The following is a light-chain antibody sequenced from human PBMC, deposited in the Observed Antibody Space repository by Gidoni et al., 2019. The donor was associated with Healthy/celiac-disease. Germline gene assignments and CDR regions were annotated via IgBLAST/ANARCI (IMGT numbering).Light chain of an antibody. J-gene: IGKJ4*01. Sequence: DIQMTQSPSSLSASVGDRVTITCQASQDISNYLNWYQQKPGKAPKLLIYDASNLETGVPSRFSGSGSGTDFTFTISSLQPEDIATYYCQQYDNLRLXFXGGTKVEIK. V-gene: IGKV1-33*01. CDR2: DAS. CDR3: QQYDNLRLX. CDR1: QDISNY.